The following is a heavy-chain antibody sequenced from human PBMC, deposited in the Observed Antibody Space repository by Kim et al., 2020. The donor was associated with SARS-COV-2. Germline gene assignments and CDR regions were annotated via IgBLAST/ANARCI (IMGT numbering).Heavy chain of an antibody. D-gene: IGHD2-15*01. J-gene: IGHJ5*02. Sequence: GGSLRLSCAASGFTFSSYAMSWVRQAPGKGLEWVSAISGSGGSTYYADSVKGRFTISRDNSKNTLYLQMNSLRAEDTAVYYCAKEGSTRLIEYCSGGSCYQGWFDPWGQGTLVTVSS. CDR1: GFTFSSYA. CDR3: AKEGSTRLIEYCSGGSCYQGWFDP. CDR2: ISGSGGST. V-gene: IGHV3-23*01.